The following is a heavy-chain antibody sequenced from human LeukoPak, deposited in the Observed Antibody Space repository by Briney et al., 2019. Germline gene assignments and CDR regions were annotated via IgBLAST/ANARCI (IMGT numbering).Heavy chain of an antibody. CDR2: INAGNGNT. CDR1: GYTFTSYA. CDR3: ARGFYSNGIGDY. Sequence: ASVKVSCKASGYTFTSYAMHWVRQAPGQRLEWMGWINAGNGNTKYSQKFQGRVTITRDTSASTAYMELSSLRSDDTAVYYCARGFYSNGIGDYWGQGTLVTVSS. V-gene: IGHV1-3*01. J-gene: IGHJ4*02. D-gene: IGHD2-21*01.